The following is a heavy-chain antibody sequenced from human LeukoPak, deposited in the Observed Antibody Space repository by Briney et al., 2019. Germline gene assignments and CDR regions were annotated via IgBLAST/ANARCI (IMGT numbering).Heavy chain of an antibody. CDR2: IIPLFGTT. CDR1: GGTFSSYT. CDR3: ARVDGSPDY. J-gene: IGHJ4*02. Sequence: SVKVSCKASGGTFSSYTFTWVRQAPGQGLEWMGGIIPLFGTTDYAQKFQGRVTMTADESTTTAYMELSSLTSEDTAVYFCARVDGSPDYWGQGTLVTVSS. D-gene: IGHD2-15*01. V-gene: IGHV1-69*13.